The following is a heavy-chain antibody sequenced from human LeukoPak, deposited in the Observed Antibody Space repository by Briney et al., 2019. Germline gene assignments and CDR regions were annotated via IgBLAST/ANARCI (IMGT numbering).Heavy chain of an antibody. D-gene: IGHD4-17*01. Sequence: SGPTLVNPTQTLTLTCSFSGFSLSTSGMCVSWIRQPPGKALEWLARIDWDDDKYYSTSLKTSLTISKDTSKNQVVLTMTNMDPVDTATYYCARIFTVTTGGNAFDIWGQGTMVTVSS. V-gene: IGHV2-70*11. CDR1: GFSLSTSGMC. CDR3: ARIFTVTTGGNAFDI. J-gene: IGHJ3*02. CDR2: IDWDDDK.